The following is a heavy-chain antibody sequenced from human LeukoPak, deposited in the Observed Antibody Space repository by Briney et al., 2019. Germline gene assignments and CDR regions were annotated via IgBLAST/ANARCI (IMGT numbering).Heavy chain of an antibody. V-gene: IGHV3-48*03. CDR1: GFTFSSYE. Sequence: GGSLRLSCAASGFTFSSYEMNWVRQAPGKGLEWVSYISSSGSSIYYADSVKGRFTISRDNAKNSLYLQMNSLRAEDTAVYYCARENDIVATDSTFDYWGQGTLVTVSS. D-gene: IGHD5-12*01. J-gene: IGHJ4*02. CDR3: ARENDIVATDSTFDY. CDR2: ISSSGSSI.